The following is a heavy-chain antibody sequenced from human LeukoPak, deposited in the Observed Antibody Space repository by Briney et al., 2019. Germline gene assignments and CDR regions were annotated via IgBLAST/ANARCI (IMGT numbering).Heavy chain of an antibody. CDR2: IWYDGSNK. CDR1: GFTFSSYG. CDR3: ARGFPVVVPAAIGLVDP. Sequence: GGSLRLSCAASGFTFSSYGMHWVRQAPGKGLEWVAVIWYDGSNKYHADSVKGRFTISRDNSKNTLYLQMNSLRAEDTAVYYCARGFPVVVPAAIGLVDPWGQGTLVTVSS. V-gene: IGHV3-33*01. J-gene: IGHJ5*02. D-gene: IGHD2-2*02.